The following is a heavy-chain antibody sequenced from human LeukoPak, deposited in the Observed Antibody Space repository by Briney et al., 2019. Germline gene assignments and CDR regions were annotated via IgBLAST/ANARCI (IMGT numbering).Heavy chain of an antibody. V-gene: IGHV3-7*05. CDR2: IKEDGSEK. CDR1: GFTFSNYW. CDR3: ARASWYRAFDI. J-gene: IGHJ3*02. D-gene: IGHD6-13*01. Sequence: GGSLRLSCAASGFTFSNYWMSWVRQAPGKGLEWVANIKEDGSEKYYVDSVKGRFTISRDNAKNSLYLQMNSLRAEDTAVYYCARASWYRAFDIWGQGTMVTVSS.